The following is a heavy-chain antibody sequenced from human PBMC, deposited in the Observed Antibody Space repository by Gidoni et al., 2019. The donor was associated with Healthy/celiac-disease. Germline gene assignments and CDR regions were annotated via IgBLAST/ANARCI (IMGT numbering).Heavy chain of an antibody. CDR1: GFTSSSYS. J-gene: IGHJ4*02. CDR3: ARDPYCSGGSCYYAYIDY. Sequence: VQLVESGGGLVQPGGSLRLSCAASGFTSSSYSMNWVRQAPGKGLEWVSYISSSSSTIYYADSVKGRFTISRDNAKNSLYLQMNSLRAEDTAVYYCARDPYCSGGSCYYAYIDYWGQGTLVTVSS. CDR2: ISSSSSTI. V-gene: IGHV3-48*01. D-gene: IGHD2-15*01.